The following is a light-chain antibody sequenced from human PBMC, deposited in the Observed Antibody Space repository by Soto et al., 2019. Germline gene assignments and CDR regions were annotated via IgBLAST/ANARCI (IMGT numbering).Light chain of an antibody. CDR2: KAS. J-gene: IGKJ2*01. V-gene: IGKV1-5*03. CDR3: QQYNSYPNT. Sequence: DIQMTQSPSTLSASVGDRVTITCRASQSISSWLAWYQQKPGKAPKLLIYKASSLESGVPSRFSGSGSGTEFTLTISSLQTDDVATYYCQQYNSYPNTFGQGTKLEIK. CDR1: QSISSW.